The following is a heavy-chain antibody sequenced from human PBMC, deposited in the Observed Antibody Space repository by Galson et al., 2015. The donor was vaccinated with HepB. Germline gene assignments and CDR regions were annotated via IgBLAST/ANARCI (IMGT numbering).Heavy chain of an antibody. J-gene: IGHJ3*01. CDR3: AKGPVTIYGAFDV. D-gene: IGHD3-10*01. CDR1: GGTFSSYA. CDR2: IIPIFGTA. V-gene: IGHV1-69*13. Sequence: SVKVSCKASGGTFSSYAISWVRQAPGQGLEWMGGIIPIFGTANYAQKFQGRVTITADESTSTAYMELSSLRSEDTAVYYCAKGPVTIYGAFDVWGQGTMVTVSS.